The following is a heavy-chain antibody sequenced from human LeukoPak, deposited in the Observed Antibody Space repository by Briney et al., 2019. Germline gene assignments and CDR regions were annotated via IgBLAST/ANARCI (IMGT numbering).Heavy chain of an antibody. D-gene: IGHD2-15*01. CDR3: ARVATTYCSGGSCSWVI. Sequence: ASVKVSCKASGGTFSSYAISWVRQAPGQGLEWTGGIIPIFGTANYAQKFQGRVTITADESTSTVYMELSSLRSEDTAVYYCARVATTYCSGGSCSWVIWGQGTMVTVSS. V-gene: IGHV1-69*13. CDR2: IIPIFGTA. J-gene: IGHJ3*02. CDR1: GGTFSSYA.